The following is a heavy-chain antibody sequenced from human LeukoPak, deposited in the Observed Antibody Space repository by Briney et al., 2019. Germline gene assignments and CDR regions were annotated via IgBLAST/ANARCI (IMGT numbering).Heavy chain of an antibody. CDR2: TNYSGST. V-gene: IGHV4-59*08. J-gene: IGHJ5*02. CDR1: GGSISSYY. CDR3: ARHDSSGFHPRNWFDP. Sequence: SETLSLTCTVSGGSISSYYWSWIRQPPGKDLEWFGITNYSGSTNYNPSLKSRVTISVDTSKNQFSLKLSSVTAADTAVYYCARHDSSGFHPRNWFDPWGQGTLVTVSS. D-gene: IGHD6-19*01.